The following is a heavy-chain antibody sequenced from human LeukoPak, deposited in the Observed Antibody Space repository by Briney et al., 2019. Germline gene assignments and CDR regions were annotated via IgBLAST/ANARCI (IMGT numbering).Heavy chain of an antibody. V-gene: IGHV3-66*03. CDR3: ARDRAVTQVWVEFDS. CDR1: GFSVSNYY. D-gene: IGHD3-16*01. Sequence: GGSLRLSCAGSGFSVSNYYMNWVRQAPGKGLEWVSLIRDSGETFYADSVKGRFTISRDNSKNTVYLQMNRLRVEDTAVYFCARDRAVTQVWVEFDSWDQGTLVTVSS. CDR2: IRDSGET. J-gene: IGHJ5*01.